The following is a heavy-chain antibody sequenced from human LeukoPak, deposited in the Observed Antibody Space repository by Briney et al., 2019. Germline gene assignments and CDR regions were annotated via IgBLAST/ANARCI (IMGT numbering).Heavy chain of an antibody. D-gene: IGHD1-26*01. J-gene: IGHJ1*01. Sequence: ASVKVSCKASGYTFTPYGISWVRQAPGQGLEWMGWISAYNGNTKYAQKLQGRVTMTTDTSTSTAYMELKSLRSDDTAVYYCARDQMGGSYCGYFQHWGQGTLVTVSS. V-gene: IGHV1-18*01. CDR3: ARDQMGGSYCGYFQH. CDR2: ISAYNGNT. CDR1: GYTFTPYG.